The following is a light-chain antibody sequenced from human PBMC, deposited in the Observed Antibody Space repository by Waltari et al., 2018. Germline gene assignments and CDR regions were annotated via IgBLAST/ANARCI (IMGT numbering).Light chain of an antibody. CDR1: QSVLYSSNNKNY. Sequence: DIVMTQSPDSLAVSLGERATINCKSSQSVLYSSNNKNYLAWYQQKPGQPPKLLIYLASTRESGVPDRFSGSGSGTDFTLIISSLQAEDVAVYYCQQYLSTPPTFGQGTKVEIK. V-gene: IGKV4-1*01. CDR3: QQYLSTPPT. CDR2: LAS. J-gene: IGKJ1*01.